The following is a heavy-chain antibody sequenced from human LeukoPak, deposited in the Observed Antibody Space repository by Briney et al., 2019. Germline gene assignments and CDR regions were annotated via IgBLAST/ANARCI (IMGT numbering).Heavy chain of an antibody. CDR1: GVSITGSSYN. J-gene: IGHJ6*03. D-gene: IGHD6-13*01. CDR3: SSHSRAGHYYFYYMVV. V-gene: IGHV4-39*01. CDR2: IYYSGNT. Sequence: SETLSLTCTVSGVSITGSSYNWGWIRQPPGKGLEWIGSIYYSGNTYYNPSLKSRVTISVDTSKNQFSLKLNSVTAADTAVYYCSSHSRAGHYYFYYMVVWGKGTTVTVSS.